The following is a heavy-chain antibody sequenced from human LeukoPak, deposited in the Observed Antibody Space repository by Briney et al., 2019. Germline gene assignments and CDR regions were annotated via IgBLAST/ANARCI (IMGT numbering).Heavy chain of an antibody. CDR3: AREACLPKDSSGWFNY. V-gene: IGHV4-34*01. CDR1: GGSFSGYY. J-gene: IGHJ4*02. Sequence: SETLSLTCAVYGGSFSGYYWSWIRQPPGKGLEWIGEINHSGSTNYNPSLKSRVTISVDTSKNQFSLQLNSVTPEDTAVYYCAREACLPKDSSGWFNYWGQGTLVTVSS. D-gene: IGHD6-19*01. CDR2: INHSGST.